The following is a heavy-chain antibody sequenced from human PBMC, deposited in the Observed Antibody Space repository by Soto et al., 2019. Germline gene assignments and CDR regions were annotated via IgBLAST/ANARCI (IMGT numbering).Heavy chain of an antibody. Sequence: EVQLVESGGGLVQPGRSLRLSCAASGIKFDDYAMHRVRQAPGKGLEWVAGISWNSGGIVYADSVKGRFTISRDNAKRSLSLQMNSLRAEDTAFYYCAKDFIAVAGFNGMDVWGQGTTVTVSS. J-gene: IGHJ6*02. CDR1: GIKFDDYA. CDR2: ISWNSGGI. V-gene: IGHV3-9*01. D-gene: IGHD6-19*01. CDR3: AKDFIAVAGFNGMDV.